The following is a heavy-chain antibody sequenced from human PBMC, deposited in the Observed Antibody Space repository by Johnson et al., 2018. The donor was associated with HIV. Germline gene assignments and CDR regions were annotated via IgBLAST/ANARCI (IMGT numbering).Heavy chain of an antibody. J-gene: IGHJ3*02. CDR3: ARDGYDPRPQLSDAFDI. V-gene: IGHV3-20*04. Sequence: VQLVESGGGLVQPGGSLRLSCAASGFTFDDYGMSWVRQAPGKGLEWVSGIDWNGGNSGYADSVKGRFTISRDNAKNPLYLQMRSLRTEDTAGDSWARDGYDPRPQLSDAFDIWGQGTMVTVSS. CDR2: IDWNGGNS. CDR1: GFTFDDYG. D-gene: IGHD5-12*01.